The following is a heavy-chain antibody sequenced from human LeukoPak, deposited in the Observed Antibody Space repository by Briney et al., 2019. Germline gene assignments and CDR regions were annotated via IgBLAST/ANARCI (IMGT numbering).Heavy chain of an antibody. CDR2: IYYSGST. CDR1: GGSISSYY. D-gene: IGHD3-9*01. Sequence: SETLSLTCTVSGGSISSYYWSWIRQPPGKGLEWIGYIYYSGSTNYNPSLKSRVTISVDTSKNQFSLKLSSVTAADTAVYYCARDTTLTGYSAEAFDIWGQGTMDTVSS. J-gene: IGHJ3*02. V-gene: IGHV4-59*01. CDR3: ARDTTLTGYSAEAFDI.